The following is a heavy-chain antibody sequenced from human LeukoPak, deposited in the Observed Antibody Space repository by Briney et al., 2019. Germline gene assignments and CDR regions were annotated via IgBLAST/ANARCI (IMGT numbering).Heavy chain of an antibody. J-gene: IGHJ6*02. Sequence: SETLSLTCTVSGGSISSSSYYWGWIRQPPGKGLEWIGSIYYSGSTYYNPSLESRVTISVDTSKNQFSLKLSSVTAADTAVYYCAKYGSGSYYNYYYYGMDVWGQGTTVTVSS. CDR2: IYYSGST. CDR3: AKYGSGSYYNYYYYGMDV. CDR1: GGSISSSSYY. D-gene: IGHD3-10*01. V-gene: IGHV4-39*01.